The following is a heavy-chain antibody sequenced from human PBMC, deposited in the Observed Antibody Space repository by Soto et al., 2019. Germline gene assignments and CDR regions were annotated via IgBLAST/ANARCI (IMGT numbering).Heavy chain of an antibody. V-gene: IGHV4-59*01. CDR1: GGSISSYY. D-gene: IGHD4-17*01. CDR2: IYYSGST. J-gene: IGHJ4*02. Sequence: SETLSLTCTVSGGSISSYYWSWIRQPPGKGLEWIGYIYYSGSTNYNPSLKSRVTISVDTSKNQFSLKLSSVTAADTAVYYCARAYQPIHDYFTHFDYWGQGTLVTVSS. CDR3: ARAYQPIHDYFTHFDY.